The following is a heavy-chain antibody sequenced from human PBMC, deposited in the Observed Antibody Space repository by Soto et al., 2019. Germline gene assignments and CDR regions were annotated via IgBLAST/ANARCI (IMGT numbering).Heavy chain of an antibody. CDR1: VFTFSNHD. Sequence: LRLSCVASVFTFSNHDMHWIRQATGKGLEWVSEIGRDGDTYYPGSVKRRFSFSRENAKNSLFLQMHILRAEDTAVYYCASRYCSGGSCPGRGFHYWGQGSQLTVPQ. CDR3: ASRYCSGGSCPGRGFHY. J-gene: IGHJ4*02. D-gene: IGHD2-15*01. CDR2: IGRDGDT. V-gene: IGHV3-13*01.